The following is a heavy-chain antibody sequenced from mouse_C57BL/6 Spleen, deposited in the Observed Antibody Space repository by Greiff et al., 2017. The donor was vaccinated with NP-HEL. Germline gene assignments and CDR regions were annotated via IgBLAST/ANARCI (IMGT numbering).Heavy chain of an antibody. Sequence: QVQLQQSGAELVKPGASVKMSCKASGYTFTTYPIEWMKQNHGKSLEWIGNFHPYNDDTTYNEKFKGKATLTVEKSSSKVYLELSRLTSDDSAVYYCARGVYGSSYRWYFDVWGTGTTVTVSS. CDR2: FHPYNDDT. D-gene: IGHD1-1*01. CDR3: ARGVYGSSYRWYFDV. J-gene: IGHJ1*03. V-gene: IGHV1-47*01. CDR1: GYTFTTYP.